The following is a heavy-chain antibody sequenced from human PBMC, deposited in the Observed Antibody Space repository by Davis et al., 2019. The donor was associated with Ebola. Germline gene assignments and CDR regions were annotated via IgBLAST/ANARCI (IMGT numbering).Heavy chain of an antibody. D-gene: IGHD3/OR15-3a*01. CDR2: ITKGSDAI. V-gene: IGHV3-48*02. CDR3: ARDRFFAFDF. CDR1: GFAFGSYW. J-gene: IGHJ4*02. Sequence: PGGSLRLSCAASGFAFGSYWMNWVRQAPGKGLEWITYITKGSDAIHYADSVKGRFTVSRDNAKNSVFLQMSSLRDEDSAVYYCARDRFFAFDFWSQGVHVSVSS.